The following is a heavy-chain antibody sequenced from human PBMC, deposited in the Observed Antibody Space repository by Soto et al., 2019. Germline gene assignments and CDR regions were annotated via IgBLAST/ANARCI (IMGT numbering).Heavy chain of an antibody. V-gene: IGHV3-15*01. Sequence: GGSLRLSCAASGFSFRNAWMSWVRQAPGKGLEWVGHIKSQGDGGTRDYAAPVKGRFTISRDDSKNTLFLQMNSLKNEDTAVYFCTTDLQAYCDGTTCYAGNYYYDDMDVWGQGTTVTVSS. CDR3: TTDLQAYCDGTTCYAGNYYYDDMDV. CDR1: GFSFRNAW. CDR2: IKSQGDGGTR. D-gene: IGHD2-2*01. J-gene: IGHJ6*02.